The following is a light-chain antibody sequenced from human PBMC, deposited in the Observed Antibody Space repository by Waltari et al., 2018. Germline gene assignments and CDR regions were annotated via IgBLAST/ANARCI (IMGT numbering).Light chain of an antibody. CDR1: DDIANY. CDR3: QQTYSIPRDS. V-gene: IGKV1-39*01. Sequence: DIQMTQSPSSLSASVGDRVTITCRASDDIANYLNWYQQNPGKAPKLRIYGASTLQSEVSSRFSGSGPGTDFTLTINGLQPEDFAIYFCQQTYSIPRDSFGQGTELAIK. CDR2: GAS. J-gene: IGKJ2*01.